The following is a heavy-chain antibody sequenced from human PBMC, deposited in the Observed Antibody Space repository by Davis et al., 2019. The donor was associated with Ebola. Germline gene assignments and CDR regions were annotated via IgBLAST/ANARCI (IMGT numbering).Heavy chain of an antibody. J-gene: IGHJ6*02. CDR3: ARQGVIYYYYGMDV. CDR1: GGSISSSSYY. V-gene: IGHV4-39*01. Sequence: GSLRLSCTVSGGSISSSSYYWGWIRQPPGKGLEWIGSIYYSGSTYYNPSLKSRVTISVDTSKNQFSLKLSSVTAADTAVYYCARQGVIYYYYGMDVWGQGTTVTVSS. CDR2: IYYSGST. D-gene: IGHD3-10*01.